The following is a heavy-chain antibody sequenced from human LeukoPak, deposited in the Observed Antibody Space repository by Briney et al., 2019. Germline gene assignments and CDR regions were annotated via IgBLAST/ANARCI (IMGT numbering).Heavy chain of an antibody. CDR2: ISGSGGST. CDR1: GFTFSSYA. V-gene: IGHV3-23*01. J-gene: IGHJ6*04. Sequence: GGSLRLSCAASGFTFSSYAMSWVRQAPGKGLEWVSSISGSGGSTYYADSVKGRFTISRDSSKNTLYLQMNSLRAEDTAVYYCAELGITMIGGVWGKGTTVTISS. CDR3: AELGITMIGGV. D-gene: IGHD3-10*02.